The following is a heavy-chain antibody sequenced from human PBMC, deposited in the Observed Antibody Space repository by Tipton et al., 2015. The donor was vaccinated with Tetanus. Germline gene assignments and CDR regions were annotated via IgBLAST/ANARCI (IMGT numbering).Heavy chain of an antibody. J-gene: IGHJ4*02. Sequence: SLRLSCAASGFTFDDYAMHWVRQAPGKGLEWVSGISWNSGSIGYADSVKGRFTISRDNAKNSLYLQMNSLRAEDTALYYCAKDIWGIAVAPNDYWGQGTLVTVSS. D-gene: IGHD6-19*01. CDR1: GFTFDDYA. CDR3: AKDIWGIAVAPNDY. V-gene: IGHV3-9*01. CDR2: ISWNSGSI.